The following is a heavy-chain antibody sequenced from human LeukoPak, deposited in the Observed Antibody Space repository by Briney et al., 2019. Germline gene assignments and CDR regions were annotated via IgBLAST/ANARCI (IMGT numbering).Heavy chain of an antibody. J-gene: IGHJ4*02. CDR2: ISAYNGNT. V-gene: IGHV1-18*01. Sequence: ASVKVSCKASGYTFTSYGISWVRQAPGQGLEWMGWISAYNGNTNYAQKLQGRVTMTRDTSTSTVYMELSSLRSEDTAVYYCARERVEPDSHFDYWGQGTLVTVSS. CDR1: GYTFTSYG. CDR3: ARERVEPDSHFDY. D-gene: IGHD1-1*01.